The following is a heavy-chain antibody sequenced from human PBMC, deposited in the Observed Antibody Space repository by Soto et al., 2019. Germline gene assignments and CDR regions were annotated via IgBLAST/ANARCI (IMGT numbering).Heavy chain of an antibody. CDR2: IYYSGST. J-gene: IGHJ6*02. Sequence: QLQLQESGPGLVKPSETLSLTCTVSGGSISSSSYYWGWIRQPPGKGLEWIGSIYYSGSTYYNPSLKSRVTISVDTSKNQFSLKLSSVTPADTAVYYCARRSSSWYGYGMDVWGQGTTVTVSS. D-gene: IGHD6-13*01. CDR1: GGSISSSSYY. CDR3: ARRSSSWYGYGMDV. V-gene: IGHV4-39*01.